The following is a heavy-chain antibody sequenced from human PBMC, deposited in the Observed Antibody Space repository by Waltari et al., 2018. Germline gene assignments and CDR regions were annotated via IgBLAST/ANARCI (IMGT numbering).Heavy chain of an antibody. D-gene: IGHD6-13*01. CDR1: GYTFTDYY. CDR2: VDPEDGET. J-gene: IGHJ3*02. V-gene: IGHV1-69-2*01. CDR3: ARGGGQQLVPDAFDI. Sequence: EVQLVQSGAEVKKPGATVKISCKASGYTFTDYYMHWVQQAPGKGLEWMGRVDPEDGETIYAGKFQGRVTITADTSTDTAYMELSSLRSEDTAVYYCARGGGQQLVPDAFDIWGQGTMVTVSS.